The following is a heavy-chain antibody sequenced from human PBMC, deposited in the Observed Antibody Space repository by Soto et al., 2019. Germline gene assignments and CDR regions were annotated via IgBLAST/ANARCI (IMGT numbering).Heavy chain of an antibody. J-gene: IGHJ4*02. V-gene: IGHV4-39*01. CDR2: IYYSGST. CDR3: ARLEVLQYGRGYFDY. Sequence: SETLSLTCTVSGGSISSSSYYWGWIRQPPGKGLEWIGSIYYSGSTYYNPSLKSRVTISVDTSKNQFSLKLSSVTAADTAVYYCARLEVLQYGRGYFDYWGQGTLVTVSS. D-gene: IGHD4-4*01. CDR1: GGSISSSSYY.